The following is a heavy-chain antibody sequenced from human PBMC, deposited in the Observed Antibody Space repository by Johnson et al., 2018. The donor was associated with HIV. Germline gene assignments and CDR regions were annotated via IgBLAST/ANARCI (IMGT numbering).Heavy chain of an antibody. CDR2: IRYDGSTK. D-gene: IGHD3-10*01. CDR1: RFTFSSYA. CDR3: ARGRGDSRVVDAYDI. J-gene: IGHJ3*02. V-gene: IGHV3-33*08. Sequence: QVQLLESGGGVVQPGRSLRLSCVASRFTFSSYALHWVRQAPGKGLEWVAFIRYDGSTKYYADSVKGRFSISRDNSTHSLYLQLNSRRVEDTAVYYCARGRGDSRVVDAYDIWGQGTMVTVSS.